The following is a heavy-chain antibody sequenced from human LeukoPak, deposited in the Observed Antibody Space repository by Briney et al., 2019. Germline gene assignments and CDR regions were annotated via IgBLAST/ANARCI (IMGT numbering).Heavy chain of an antibody. CDR1: GYTFTSFA. V-gene: IGHV1-18*01. Sequence: ASVKVSCKASGYTFTSFAISWVRQAPGQGLEWLGWISAYNGNTNYARKVQGRVTMTTDTSTSTAYMELRSLRSDDAAVYYCAKGRSTRYNWNYLSPGYYFDYWGQGTLVTVSS. J-gene: IGHJ4*02. D-gene: IGHD1-7*01. CDR2: ISAYNGNT. CDR3: AKGRSTRYNWNYLSPGYYFDY.